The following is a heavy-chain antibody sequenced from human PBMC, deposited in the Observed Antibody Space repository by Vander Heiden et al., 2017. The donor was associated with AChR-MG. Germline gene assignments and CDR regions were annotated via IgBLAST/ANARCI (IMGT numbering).Heavy chain of an antibody. J-gene: IGHJ4*02. CDR2: ISYDGSNK. D-gene: IGHD5-18*01. CDR3: ARVGYSYGYYFDY. CDR1: GFPFSSYA. Sequence: QVQLVESGGGVVQPGRSLRLSCAASGFPFSSYAMHWVRQAPGKGLEWVAVISYDGSNKYYADSVKGRFTISRDNSKNTLYLQMNSLRAEDTAVYYCARVGYSYGYYFDYWGQGTLVTVSS. V-gene: IGHV3-30-3*01.